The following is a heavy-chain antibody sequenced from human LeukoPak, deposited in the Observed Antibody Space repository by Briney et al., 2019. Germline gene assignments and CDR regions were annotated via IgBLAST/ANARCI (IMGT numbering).Heavy chain of an antibody. V-gene: IGHV4-31*03. CDR3: ASSDSSLVDY. CDR2: IYYSGST. Sequence: SETLSLTCTVSGGSISSGGYYWSWIRQHPGKGLEWIGYIYYSGSTYYNPSLKSRVTISVDTSKNQFSLKLSSVTAADTAVYYCASSDSSLVDYWGQGTLVTVSS. CDR1: GGSISSGGYY. D-gene: IGHD6-6*01. J-gene: IGHJ4*02.